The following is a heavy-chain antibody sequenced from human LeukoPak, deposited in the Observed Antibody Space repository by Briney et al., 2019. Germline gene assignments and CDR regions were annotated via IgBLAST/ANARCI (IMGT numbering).Heavy chain of an antibody. CDR1: GFTFRSYG. V-gene: IGHV3-33*01. Sequence: GGSLRLSCAASGFTFRSYGMHWVRQAPGKGLEWVAVIWYDGSNKYYADSVKGRFTISRDNSKNTLYLQMNSLRAEDTAVYYCARGGGSYLIDDYWGQGTLVTVSS. CDR3: ARGGGSYLIDDY. J-gene: IGHJ4*02. D-gene: IGHD1-26*01. CDR2: IWYDGSNK.